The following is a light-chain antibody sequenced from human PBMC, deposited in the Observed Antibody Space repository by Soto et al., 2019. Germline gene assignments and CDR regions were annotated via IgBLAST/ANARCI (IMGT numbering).Light chain of an antibody. CDR3: QQYEAVVT. V-gene: IGKV3-20*01. J-gene: IGKJ1*01. CDR2: DAS. Sequence: EIVLTQSPGTPSVSPGERATLSCRASQSISRSLAWYQQKPGQAPRLLISDASTRATGIPDRFSGSGSGTDFTLTISRLEPEDVAVYYCQQYEAVVTFGQGTKVDIK. CDR1: QSISRS.